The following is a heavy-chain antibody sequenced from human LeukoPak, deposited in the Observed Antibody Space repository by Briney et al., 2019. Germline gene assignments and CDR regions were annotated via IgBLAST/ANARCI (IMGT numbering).Heavy chain of an antibody. J-gene: IGHJ4*02. CDR3: ARINDYYDSSGYYAY. CDR1: GYTFTGYY. CDR2: INPNSGGT. V-gene: IGHV1-2*02. D-gene: IGHD3-22*01. Sequence: ASVKVSCKASGYTFTGYYMHWVRQAPGQGLEWMGWINPNSGGTNYAQKFQGRVTMTRDTSISTAYMELSRLRSDDTAVYYCARINDYYDSSGYYAYWGQGTLVTVSS.